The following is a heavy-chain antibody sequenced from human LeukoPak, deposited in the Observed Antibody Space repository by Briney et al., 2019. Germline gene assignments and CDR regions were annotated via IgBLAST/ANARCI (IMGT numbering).Heavy chain of an antibody. Sequence: QPGGSLRLSCAVSGFTFSSYGMHCVRQAPGKGLEWVAVIWYNGSNKYYAYSVKCRFTISRDNSKNTLYLQMNSLRAEDTAVYYCAKGREWELLRFYFDYWGQGTLVTVSS. V-gene: IGHV3-33*06. CDR3: AKGREWELLRFYFDY. D-gene: IGHD1-26*01. CDR1: GFTFSSYG. J-gene: IGHJ4*02. CDR2: IWYNGSNK.